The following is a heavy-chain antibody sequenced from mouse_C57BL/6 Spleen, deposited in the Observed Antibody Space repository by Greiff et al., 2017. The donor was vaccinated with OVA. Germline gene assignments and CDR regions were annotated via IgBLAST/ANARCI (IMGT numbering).Heavy chain of an antibody. V-gene: IGHV1-22*01. Sequence: VQLQQSGPKLVKPGASVKMSCKASGYTFTDYNMHWVKQSHGKSLEWIGYINPNNGGTSYNQKFKGKATLTVNKSSSTAYMELRSLTSEDSAVYYCARWDDPYVPWFAYWGQGTLVTVSA. CDR3: ARWDDPYVPWFAY. D-gene: IGHD6-5*01. CDR2: INPNNGGT. J-gene: IGHJ3*01. CDR1: GYTFTDYN.